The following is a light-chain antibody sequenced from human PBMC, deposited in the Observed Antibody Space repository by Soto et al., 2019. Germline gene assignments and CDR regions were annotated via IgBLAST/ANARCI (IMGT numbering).Light chain of an antibody. CDR3: QQRSNWPWIT. J-gene: IGKJ5*01. Sequence: EIVLTQSPGTLSLSPWERASLSCRASQSVSSSYLAWYQQIPGQAPRLLINDASRRATGIPDRFSGSGSGTDFTLTISSLEPEDFAVYYCQQRSNWPWITFGQGTRLEIK. V-gene: IGKV3D-20*02. CDR2: DAS. CDR1: QSVSSSY.